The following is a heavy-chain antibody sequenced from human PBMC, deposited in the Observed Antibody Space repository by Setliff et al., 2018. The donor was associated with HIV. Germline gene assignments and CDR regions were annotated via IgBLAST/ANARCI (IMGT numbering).Heavy chain of an antibody. D-gene: IGHD3-22*01. CDR3: ARGLSFYDPGGFDY. J-gene: IGHJ4*02. CDR2: IYYSGST. V-gene: IGHV4-59*08. CDR1: GGSLSGYY. Sequence: TLSLTCAVSGGSLSGYYWSWIRQHPGKGLEWIGYIYYSGSTYYNPSLKSRVTISVDTSKNQFSLKLSSVTAADTAVYYCARGLSFYDPGGFDYWGQGTMVTVSS.